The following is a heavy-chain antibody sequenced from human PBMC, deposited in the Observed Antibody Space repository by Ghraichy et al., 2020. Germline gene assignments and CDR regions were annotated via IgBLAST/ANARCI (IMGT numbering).Heavy chain of an antibody. CDR3: ARNYYDSSGYRWYFDY. J-gene: IGHJ4*02. V-gene: IGHV3-23*01. CDR1: GFTFSSYA. D-gene: IGHD3-22*01. CDR2: ISGSGGST. Sequence: GGSLRLSCAASGFTFSSYAMSWVRQAPGKGLEWVSAISGSGGSTYYADSVKGRFTISRDNSKNTLYLQMNSLRAEDTAVYYCARNYYDSSGYRWYFDYWGQGTLVTVSS.